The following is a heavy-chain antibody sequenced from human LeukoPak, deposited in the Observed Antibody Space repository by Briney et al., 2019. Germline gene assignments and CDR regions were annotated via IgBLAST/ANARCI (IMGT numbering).Heavy chain of an antibody. D-gene: IGHD3-9*01. CDR1: GYTFTSYG. V-gene: IGHV1-18*01. Sequence: ASVKVSCKASGYTFTSYGISWVRQAPGQGLEWMGWISAYNGNTNYAQKLQGRVTMTTDTSTSTAYMELRSLRSGDTAVYYCARERRPHDMGFDWLLSHYYYYGMDVWGQGTTVTVSS. CDR3: ARERRPHDMGFDWLLSHYYYYGMDV. J-gene: IGHJ6*02. CDR2: ISAYNGNT.